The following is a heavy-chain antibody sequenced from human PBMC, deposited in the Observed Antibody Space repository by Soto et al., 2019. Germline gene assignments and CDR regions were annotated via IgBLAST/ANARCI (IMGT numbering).Heavy chain of an antibody. Sequence: ASVKVSCKASGYTFTSYDINWVRQATGQGLEWMGWMNPNSGNTGYAQKFQGRVTMTRNTSISTAYMELSSLRSEDTAVYFCARVSAAGRGRWFDPWGQGTLVTVSS. V-gene: IGHV1-8*01. CDR1: GYTFTSYD. CDR2: MNPNSGNT. CDR3: ARVSAAGRGRWFDP. J-gene: IGHJ5*02. D-gene: IGHD6-13*01.